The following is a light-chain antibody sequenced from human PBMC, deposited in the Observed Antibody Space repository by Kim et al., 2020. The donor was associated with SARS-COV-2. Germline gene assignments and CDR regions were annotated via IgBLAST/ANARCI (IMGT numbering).Light chain of an antibody. CDR2: DAT. V-gene: IGKV3-11*01. J-gene: IGKJ4*01. CDR3: QQRGNWPLT. CDR1: QSVSSY. Sequence: LSPGERATPSCRASQSVSSYLAWYQQKPGQAPRLLIYDATNRATGIPARFSGSGSGTDFTLTISSLEPEDFAVYYCQQRGNWPLTFGGGTKVDIK.